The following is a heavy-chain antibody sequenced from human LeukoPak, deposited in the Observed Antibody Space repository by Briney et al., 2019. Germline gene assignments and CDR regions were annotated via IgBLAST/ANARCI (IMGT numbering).Heavy chain of an antibody. Sequence: GGSLRLSCAASGFTFSIYAMSWVRQAPGKGLEWVSNIGARGDNTYYAGSVEGRFTISRDNSKNTLYLQMNSLTAEDTGVYFCARDRARGNYVSADYWGQGTLVTVSS. CDR1: GFTFSIYA. CDR2: IGARGDNT. V-gene: IGHV3-23*01. CDR3: ARDRARGNYVSADY. J-gene: IGHJ4*02. D-gene: IGHD1-7*01.